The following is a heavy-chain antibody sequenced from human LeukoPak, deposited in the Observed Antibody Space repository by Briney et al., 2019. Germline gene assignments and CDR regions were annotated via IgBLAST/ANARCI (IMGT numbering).Heavy chain of an antibody. Sequence: GASVKVSCKASGYTFTSYGISWVRQAPGQGLEWMGWISAYNGNTNYAQKLQGRVTMTTDTSTSTAYMELRSLRSDDTAVYYCARGGWSYYKRGNSFDYWGQGTLVTVSS. J-gene: IGHJ4*02. CDR1: GYTFTSYG. V-gene: IGHV1-18*01. CDR2: ISAYNGNT. D-gene: IGHD1-26*01. CDR3: ARGGWSYYKRGNSFDY.